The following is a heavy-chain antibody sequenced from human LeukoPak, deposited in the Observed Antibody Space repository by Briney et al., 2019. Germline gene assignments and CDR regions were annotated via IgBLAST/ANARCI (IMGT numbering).Heavy chain of an antibody. Sequence: PSETLSLTCAVSGYSISSGYYWGWIRQPPGKGLEWIGSIYHSGSTYYNPSLKSRVTISLDTSKNQFSLKLSSVTAADTAVYYCARHNTMVRGVIPFDYWGQGTLVTVSS. D-gene: IGHD3-10*01. J-gene: IGHJ4*02. CDR2: IYHSGST. CDR1: GYSISSGYY. CDR3: ARHNTMVRGVIPFDY. V-gene: IGHV4-38-2*01.